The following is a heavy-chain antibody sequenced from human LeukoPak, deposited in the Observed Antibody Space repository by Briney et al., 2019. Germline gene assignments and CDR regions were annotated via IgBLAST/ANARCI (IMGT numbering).Heavy chain of an antibody. J-gene: IGHJ4*02. V-gene: IGHV4-59*01. CDR2: IYYTGST. CDR1: GGSISTYY. CDR3: ARELWVSAATPGFDC. D-gene: IGHD2-2*01. Sequence: PSETLSLTCTVSGGSISTYYWSWIRQPPGKGLEWIGFIYYTGSTNYNPSLKSRVTISVDTSKHQFSLKLTSVTAADTAVYFCARELWVSAATPGFDCWGQGTLVTVSS.